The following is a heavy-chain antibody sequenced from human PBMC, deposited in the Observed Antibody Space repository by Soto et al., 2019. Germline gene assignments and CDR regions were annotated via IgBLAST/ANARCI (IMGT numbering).Heavy chain of an antibody. Sequence: QVQLVQSGAEVKKPGSSVKVSCKASGGTFSSYAISWVRQAPGQGLEWMGGIIPISDTTNYAQKFQGRVTITADESTTTAYMELSSLSSEDTAVYSCARSQGSSTSLEIYYYYYYGMDVWGQGTTVTVSS. CDR3: ARSQGSSTSLEIYYYYYYGMDV. D-gene: IGHD2-2*01. CDR1: GGTFSSYA. V-gene: IGHV1-69*01. J-gene: IGHJ6*02. CDR2: IIPISDTT.